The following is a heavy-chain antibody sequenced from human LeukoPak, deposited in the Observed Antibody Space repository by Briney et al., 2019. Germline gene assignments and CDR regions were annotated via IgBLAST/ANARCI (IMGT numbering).Heavy chain of an antibody. J-gene: IGHJ4*02. CDR3: AKGPDYGDYRRPFDY. CDR2: ISYDGSNK. V-gene: IGHV3-30*18. CDR1: GFTFSSYG. D-gene: IGHD4-17*01. Sequence: GRSLRLSCAASGFTFSSYGMHWVRQAPGKGLEWVAVISYDGSNKYYADSVKGRFTISRDNSKNTLYLQMNSLRAGDTAVYYCAKGPDYGDYRRPFDYWGQGTLVTVSS.